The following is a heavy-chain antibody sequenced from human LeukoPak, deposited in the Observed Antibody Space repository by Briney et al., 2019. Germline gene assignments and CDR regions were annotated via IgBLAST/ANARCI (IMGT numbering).Heavy chain of an antibody. Sequence: GASVKVSCKASGYTFTGYYMHWVRQAPGQGLEWMGIIRPSGGSTGYAQKFQGRVTMTRDTSTSTVYMELSSLRSEDTAVYYCAREILGAYDSSGYTFDYWGQGSLVTVSS. CDR2: IRPSGGST. CDR3: AREILGAYDSSGYTFDY. V-gene: IGHV1-46*01. D-gene: IGHD3-22*01. J-gene: IGHJ4*02. CDR1: GYTFTGYY.